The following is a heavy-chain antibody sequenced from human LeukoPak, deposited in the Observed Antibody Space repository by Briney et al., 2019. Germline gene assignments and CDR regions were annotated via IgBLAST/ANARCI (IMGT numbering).Heavy chain of an antibody. CDR2: IFYDGNT. V-gene: IGHV4-28*01. D-gene: IGHD5-24*01. Sequence: PSETLSLTCAVSGYSISTSNWWGWIQQPPGKGLEWVGYIFYDGNTYYNPSLKSRVTMSVDPSKNQFSLKLSSVTAVDTAVYYCARSRVLNYMDVWGKGTTVTVSS. CDR3: ARSRVLNYMDV. J-gene: IGHJ6*03. CDR1: GYSISTSNW.